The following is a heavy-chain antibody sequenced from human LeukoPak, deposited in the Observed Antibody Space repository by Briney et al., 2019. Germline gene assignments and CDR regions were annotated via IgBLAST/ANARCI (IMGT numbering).Heavy chain of an antibody. CDR1: GYTFTGYY. Sequence: ASGKVSCKPSGYTFTGYYMHWVRHASGQGLEWMGWTNLNSGGAKSAQNFQGRVTMTRDTSSNTAYMELSRLRFDDTAVYYCARDNGDRWFDYWGQGTLVT. V-gene: IGHV1-2*02. J-gene: IGHJ4*01. CDR3: ARDNGDRWFDY. D-gene: IGHD4-17*01. CDR2: TNLNSGGA.